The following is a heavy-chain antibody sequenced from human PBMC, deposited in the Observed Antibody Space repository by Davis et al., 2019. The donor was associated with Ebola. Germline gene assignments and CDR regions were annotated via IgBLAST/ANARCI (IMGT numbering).Heavy chain of an antibody. CDR2: ISSSSSYI. CDR1: GFTFSSYS. D-gene: IGHD2-2*01. Sequence: PGGSLRLSCAASGFTFSSYSMNWVRQAPGKGLEWVSSISSSSSYIYYADSVKGRFTISRDNAKNSLYLQMNSLRAEDTAVYYCARARDIVVVPAAMALYYYGMDVWGQGTTVTVSS. V-gene: IGHV3-21*01. CDR3: ARARDIVVVPAAMALYYYGMDV. J-gene: IGHJ6*02.